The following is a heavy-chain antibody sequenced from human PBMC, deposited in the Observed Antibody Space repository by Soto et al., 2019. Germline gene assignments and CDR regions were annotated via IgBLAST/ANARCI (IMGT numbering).Heavy chain of an antibody. D-gene: IGHD4-17*01. CDR2: ISGSGDTT. V-gene: IGHV3-23*01. CDR1: GFTFSSYA. Sequence: EVQLLESGGGLVQPGGSLRLSCAVSGFTFSSYAVSWVRQAPGKGLEWVSMISGSGDTTVYADSVKGRFATSRDNAKNTVYLQMNSLRAEDTAVYYCAQDGVDTVTFEYWGQGTLVTVSS. J-gene: IGHJ4*02. CDR3: AQDGVDTVTFEY.